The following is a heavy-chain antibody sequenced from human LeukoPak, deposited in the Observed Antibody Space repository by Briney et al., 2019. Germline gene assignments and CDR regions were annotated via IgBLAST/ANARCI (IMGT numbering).Heavy chain of an antibody. CDR2: MNPNSGNT. CDR3: ARGGAYGDQYFQH. CDR1: GYTFTSYD. J-gene: IGHJ1*01. V-gene: IGHV1-8*01. D-gene: IGHD4-17*01. Sequence: GASVKVSCKASGYTFTSYDINWVRQATGQGLEWMGWMNPNSGNTGYAQKLQGRVTMTTDTSTSTAYMELRSLRSDDTAVYYCARGGAYGDQYFQHWGQGTLVTVSS.